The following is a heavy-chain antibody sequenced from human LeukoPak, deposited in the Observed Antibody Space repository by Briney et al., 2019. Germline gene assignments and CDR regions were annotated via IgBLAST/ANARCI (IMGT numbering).Heavy chain of an antibody. CDR1: GFTFSSYW. Sequence: PGGSLRLSCAASGFTFSSYWMSWVRQAPGKGLEWVSVIYSGGSTYYADSVKGRFTISRDNSKNTLYLQMNSLRAEDTAVYYCAEGDSSAWFNYYYYMDVWGKGTTVTISS. V-gene: IGHV3-53*01. CDR2: IYSGGST. D-gene: IGHD6-19*01. CDR3: AEGDSSAWFNYYYYMDV. J-gene: IGHJ6*03.